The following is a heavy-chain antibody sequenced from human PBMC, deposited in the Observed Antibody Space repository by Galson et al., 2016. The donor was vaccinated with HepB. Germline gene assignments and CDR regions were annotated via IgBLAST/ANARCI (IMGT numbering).Heavy chain of an antibody. J-gene: IGHJ2*01. CDR1: GFSLRTSGGG. CDR2: IYWNDDK. CDR3: APSLYGDYSGGWYFDV. Sequence: PALVKPTQTLTLTCTFSGFSLRTSGGGVGWIRQPPGKALVWLALIYWNDDKRYSPSLKSRLTVTKDTPKNQVVLTITNVDPVDTGTYFCAPSLYGDYSGGWYFDVWGRGTLVTVSS. V-gene: IGHV2-5*01. D-gene: IGHD4-17*01.